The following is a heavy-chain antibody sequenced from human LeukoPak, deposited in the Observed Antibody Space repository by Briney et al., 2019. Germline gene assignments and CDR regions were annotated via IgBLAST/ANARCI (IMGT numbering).Heavy chain of an antibody. CDR2: IYYSGDT. D-gene: IGHD5-18*01. CDR1: GGSISSYY. Sequence: SETLSLTCTVSGGSISSYYWSWIRQPPGKGLEWIAYIYYSGDTKYNPSLKSRVTISGDASKNQFSLKLESVTAADTAVYYCARLDPARLFFVYWGQGSLGTVSS. J-gene: IGHJ4*02. V-gene: IGHV4-59*12. CDR3: ARLDPARLFFVY.